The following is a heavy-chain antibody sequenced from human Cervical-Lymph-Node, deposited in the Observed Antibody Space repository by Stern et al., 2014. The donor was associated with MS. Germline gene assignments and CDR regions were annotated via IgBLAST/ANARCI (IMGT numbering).Heavy chain of an antibody. CDR1: GFTFSSYG. V-gene: IGHV3-33*01. CDR3: ARDSGGNYVEDIDY. J-gene: IGHJ4*02. D-gene: IGHD4-23*01. CDR2: IWDDGNNK. Sequence: QLVESGGGVVQAGRSLRLSCAASGFTFSSYGMHWVRQAPGKGLEWGGVIWDDGNNKYHADSVKGRFTISRDNSKNTLYLQMSSLRAEDTAVYYCARDSGGNYVEDIDYWGQGTLVTVSS.